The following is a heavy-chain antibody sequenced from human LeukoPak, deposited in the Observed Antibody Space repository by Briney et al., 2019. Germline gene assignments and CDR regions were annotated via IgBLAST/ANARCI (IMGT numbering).Heavy chain of an antibody. CDR3: ARDLSFGGLDF. Sequence: PGGSLRLSCAASGFTLSSHGMHWVRQAPGKGLEWVALIWYDGTRENYADSVKGRFTISRDLSKNTLNLQMNSLRVEDTAVFYCARDLSFGGLDFRGQGTLVTVSS. CDR1: GFTLSSHG. CDR2: IWYDGTRE. V-gene: IGHV3-33*01. D-gene: IGHD3-16*01. J-gene: IGHJ4*02.